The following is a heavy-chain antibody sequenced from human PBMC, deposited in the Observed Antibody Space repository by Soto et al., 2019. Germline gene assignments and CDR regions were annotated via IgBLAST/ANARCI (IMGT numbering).Heavy chain of an antibody. D-gene: IGHD3-10*01. CDR1: GYSFTSYW. CDR2: IYPGDSDT. CDR3: ARRDGYYYGSGTYTGVDY. Sequence: GSLKISCKGSGYSFTSYWIGWVRQMPGKGLEWMGIIYPGDSDTRYSPSFQGQVTISADKSISTAYLQWSSLKASDTAMYYCARRDGYYYGSGTYTGVDYWGQGTLVTVSS. J-gene: IGHJ4*02. V-gene: IGHV5-51*01.